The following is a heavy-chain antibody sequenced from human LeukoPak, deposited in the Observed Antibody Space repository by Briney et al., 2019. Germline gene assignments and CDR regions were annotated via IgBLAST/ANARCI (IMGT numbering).Heavy chain of an antibody. CDR3: AKGTTRQLATYYFDY. V-gene: IGHV3-30*19. CDR1: GFTFSSYG. D-gene: IGHD6-6*01. CDR2: ISYDGSNK. J-gene: IGHJ4*02. Sequence: TGGSLRLSCAASGFTFSSYGMHWVRQAPGKGLGWVAVISYDGSNKYYADSVKGRFTISRDNSKNTLYLQMNSLRAEDTAVYYCAKGTTRQLATYYFDYWGQGTLVTVSS.